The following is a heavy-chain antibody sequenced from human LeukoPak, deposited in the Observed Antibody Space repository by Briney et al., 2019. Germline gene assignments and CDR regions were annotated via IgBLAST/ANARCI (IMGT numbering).Heavy chain of an antibody. Sequence: GTSVKVSCKASGYTFTGYYMHWVRQAPGQGLEWMGWINPNSGGTNYAQKFQGRVTMTRNTSISTAYMELSSLRSEDTAVYYCARVPVKFRYYFDYWGQGTLVTVSS. CDR3: ARVPVKFRYYFDY. CDR2: INPNSGGT. J-gene: IGHJ4*02. D-gene: IGHD2/OR15-2a*01. CDR1: GYTFTGYY. V-gene: IGHV1-2*02.